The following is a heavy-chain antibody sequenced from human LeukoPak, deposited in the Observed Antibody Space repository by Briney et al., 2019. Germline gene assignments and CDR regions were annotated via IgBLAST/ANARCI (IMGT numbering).Heavy chain of an antibody. Sequence: SQTLSLTCAVYGGSFSGYYWSWIRQPPGKWLEWIGEIKHSVSTNYNPSLKSRVTISVEPSKTQSSLKLSSVTAADTAVYYCAIRIGAAAGIDYWGQGTLVTASS. J-gene: IGHJ4*02. CDR2: IKHSVST. CDR1: GGSFSGYY. D-gene: IGHD6-13*01. V-gene: IGHV4-34*01. CDR3: AIRIGAAAGIDY.